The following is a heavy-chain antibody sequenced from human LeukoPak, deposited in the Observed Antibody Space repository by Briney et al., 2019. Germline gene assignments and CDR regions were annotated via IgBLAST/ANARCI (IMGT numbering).Heavy chain of an antibody. CDR3: ARGMDYYDNRGYTTDS. Sequence: TGGSLRLSCADSGFTLSTYWVHWVRQAPGKGLVWVSRINPDESDKAYADSVKGRFTISRDNAKNTLYLQMNGLRVEDTAVYFCARGMDYYDNRGYTTDSWGQGTLVTVAS. V-gene: IGHV3-74*01. CDR1: GFTLSTYW. CDR2: INPDESDK. D-gene: IGHD3-22*01. J-gene: IGHJ4*02.